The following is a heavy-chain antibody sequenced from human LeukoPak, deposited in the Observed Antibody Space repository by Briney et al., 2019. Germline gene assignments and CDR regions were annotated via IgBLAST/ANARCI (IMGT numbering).Heavy chain of an antibody. J-gene: IGHJ3*01. Sequence: GDSLRLSCTASDFTFSTYWVHWVRHAPGKGLTWVARIPPEASRTTYADSVKGRFTISRDNAKNTVYLQMNSLRVDDTAIYFCAGEFSGAREVWGQGTMVTVSS. CDR2: IPPEASRT. CDR3: AGEFSGAREV. D-gene: IGHD3-10*01. CDR1: DFTFSTYW. V-gene: IGHV3-74*01.